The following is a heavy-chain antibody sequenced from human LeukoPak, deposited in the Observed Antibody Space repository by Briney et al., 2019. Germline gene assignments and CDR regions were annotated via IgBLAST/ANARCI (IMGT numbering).Heavy chain of an antibody. CDR3: ARRAVTAVARFDP. CDR1: GGSISSYY. Sequence: SETLSLTCTVSGGSISSYYWSWIRQPPGKGLEWIGYIYDRGSTKYNPSLESRVTISVDTSKNQFSLKLSSVTAADTAVYYCARRAVTAVARFDPWGQGTLVTVSS. V-gene: IGHV4-59*08. CDR2: IYDRGST. D-gene: IGHD2-21*02. J-gene: IGHJ5*02.